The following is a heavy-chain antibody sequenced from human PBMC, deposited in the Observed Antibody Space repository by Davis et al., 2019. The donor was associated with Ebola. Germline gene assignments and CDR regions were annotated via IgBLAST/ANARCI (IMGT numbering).Heavy chain of an antibody. CDR1: GYTFTSYG. J-gene: IGHJ4*02. CDR2: ISAYNGNT. D-gene: IGHD6-13*01. Sequence: ASVQVSCHASGYTFTSYGISSVRQAPGQGLEWMGWISAYNGNTNYAQKLQGRVTMTTDTSTSTAYMELRSLRSDDTAVYYCARAQDPYSSSWPYWGQGTLVTVSS. V-gene: IGHV1-18*01. CDR3: ARAQDPYSSSWPY.